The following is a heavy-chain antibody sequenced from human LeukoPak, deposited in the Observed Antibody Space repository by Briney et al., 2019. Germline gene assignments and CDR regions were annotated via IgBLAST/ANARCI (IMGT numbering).Heavy chain of an antibody. Sequence: SETLSLTCTVSGGSISSGGYYWSWIRQHSGKGLEWIGFIYSSGTTYYNPFLRSRVIISVDTSKNHFSLKLSSVTAADTAVYYCARDRGGDCCHFDYWGQGTLVTVSS. V-gene: IGHV4-31*03. CDR1: GGSISSGGYY. CDR2: IYSSGTT. D-gene: IGHD2-21*02. J-gene: IGHJ4*02. CDR3: ARDRGGDCCHFDY.